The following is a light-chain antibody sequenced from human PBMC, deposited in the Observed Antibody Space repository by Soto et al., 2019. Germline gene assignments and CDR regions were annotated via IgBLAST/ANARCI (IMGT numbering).Light chain of an antibody. CDR1: QGISSA. J-gene: IGKJ4*01. V-gene: IGKV1-13*02. Sequence: AIQLTQSPSSLSASVGDRVTITCRASQGISSALAWYQQKPGKAPKLLIYDASSLESGVPSRFSGSGSGTDFTLTISSLQLEDYASDYYQDFNSYSITFGGGTKV. CDR3: QDFNSYSIT. CDR2: DAS.